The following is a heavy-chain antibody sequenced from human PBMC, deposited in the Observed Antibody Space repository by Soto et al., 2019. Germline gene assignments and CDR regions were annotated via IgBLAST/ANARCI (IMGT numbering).Heavy chain of an antibody. D-gene: IGHD3-3*01. Sequence: SETLSLTCTVSGDSINSDYWSWVRQPPGKGLEWIGYIYNSGSTNYNPSLKSRVTMSVDPSKNQFSLKLSSATVADTAVYYCARYLRSGLYYMDVWGKGTTVTSP. V-gene: IGHV4-59*08. J-gene: IGHJ6*03. CDR1: GDSINSDY. CDR2: IYNSGST. CDR3: ARYLRSGLYYMDV.